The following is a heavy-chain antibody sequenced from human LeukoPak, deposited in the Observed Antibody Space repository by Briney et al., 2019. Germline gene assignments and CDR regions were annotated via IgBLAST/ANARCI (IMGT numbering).Heavy chain of an antibody. CDR1: GGSISSYY. J-gene: IGHJ3*02. V-gene: IGHV4-59*01. CDR2: IYYSGST. D-gene: IGHD3-10*01. CDR3: ARDRAGAYYYGSGSHDAFDI. Sequence: PSETLSLTCTVSGGSISSYYWSWIRQPPGKGLEGMGYIYYSGSTNYNPSLKSRVTISVDTSKNQFSLKLSSVTAADTAVYYCARDRAGAYYYGSGSHDAFDIWGQGTMVTVSS.